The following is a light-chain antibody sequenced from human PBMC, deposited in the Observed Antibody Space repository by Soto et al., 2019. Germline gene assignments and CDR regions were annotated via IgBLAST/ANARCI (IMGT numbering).Light chain of an antibody. V-gene: IGKV1-5*01. J-gene: IGKJ1*01. CDR2: DAS. CDR3: QQYNSYSGT. CDR1: QSISSW. Sequence: DIQMTQSPSTLSASVGDRVTITCRASQSISSWLAWYQQKPGKAPKLLIYDASSLESGVPSRFSGSGSGTEFTLTISSLQPDDCATYYCQQYNSYSGTFGQGTKVDIK.